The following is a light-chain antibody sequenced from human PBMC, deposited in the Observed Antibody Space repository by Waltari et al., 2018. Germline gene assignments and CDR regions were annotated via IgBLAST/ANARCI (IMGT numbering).Light chain of an antibody. Sequence: SSDLTQPPSASVSPGQTARITCPGGALPQKYVFWYHLQSRQAPVRAIYADSQRPSGNPERFSGSILWTMATLTISEAHVEDAADDYSYSTGISGDPLFGTGTKVTVL. CDR1: ALPQKY. CDR2: ADS. CDR3: YSTGISGDPL. V-gene: IGLV3-10*01. J-gene: IGLJ1*01.